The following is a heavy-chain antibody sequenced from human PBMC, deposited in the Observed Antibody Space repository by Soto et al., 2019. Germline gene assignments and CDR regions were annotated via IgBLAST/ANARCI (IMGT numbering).Heavy chain of an antibody. D-gene: IGHD1-1*01. Sequence: PSGTLSLTSVVSGGPVCSGGSSWTWIRRTPGRGLEWIGYISQSGRADNNPSLKSRVTISVDTSKNQFSLRLSSVTAADTAVYYCARDRNGLGGIDFWGQGILVTVSS. V-gene: IGHV4-30-2*01. CDR1: GGPVCSGGSS. CDR3: ARDRNGLGGIDF. J-gene: IGHJ4*02. CDR2: ISQSGRA.